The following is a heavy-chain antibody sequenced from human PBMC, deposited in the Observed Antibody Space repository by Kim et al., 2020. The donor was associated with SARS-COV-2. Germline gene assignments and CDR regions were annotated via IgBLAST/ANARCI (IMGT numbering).Heavy chain of an antibody. D-gene: IGHD6-13*01. J-gene: IGHJ6*03. CDR2: TYYRSKWYN. CDR1: GDSVSSNSAA. Sequence: SQTLSLTCAISGDSVSSNSAAWNWIRQSPSRGLEWLGRTYYRSKWYNDYAVSVKSRITINPDTSKNQFSLQLNSVTPEDTAVYYCARDRRGRSWMLPYYYYMGVWGKGTTVTVSS. V-gene: IGHV6-1*01. CDR3: ARDRRGRSWMLPYYYYMGV.